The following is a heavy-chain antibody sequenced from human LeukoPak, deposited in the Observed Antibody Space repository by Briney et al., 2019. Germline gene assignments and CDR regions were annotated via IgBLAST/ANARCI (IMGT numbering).Heavy chain of an antibody. CDR3: AKGIVPAAGFYYGMDV. CDR1: GFTFSSYA. Sequence: GGSLRLSCAASGFTFSSYAMSWVRQAPGKGLEWVSAISGSGGSIYYADSVKGRFTISRDNSKNTLYLQMNSLRAEDTAVYYCAKGIVPAAGFYYGMDVWGQGTTVTVSS. CDR2: ISGSGGSI. V-gene: IGHV3-23*01. D-gene: IGHD6-13*01. J-gene: IGHJ6*02.